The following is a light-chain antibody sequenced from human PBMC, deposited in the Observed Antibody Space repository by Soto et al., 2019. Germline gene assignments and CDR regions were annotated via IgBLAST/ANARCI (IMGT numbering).Light chain of an antibody. CDR2: EVN. Sequence: QSVLTQPASVSGSPGQSITISCTGTSSDVGNYNLVSWYQQRPGKAPKLMIFEVNKRPSGVSNRFSGSKSGNTASLTISGLQAEDEAEYYCCTYAGGSNVVFGGGTKVTVL. CDR3: CTYAGGSNVV. J-gene: IGLJ2*01. CDR1: SSDVGNYNL. V-gene: IGLV2-23*02.